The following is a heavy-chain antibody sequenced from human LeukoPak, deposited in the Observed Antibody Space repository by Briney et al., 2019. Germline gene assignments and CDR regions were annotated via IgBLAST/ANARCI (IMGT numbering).Heavy chain of an antibody. Sequence: ASVKVSCKASGYIFTSHYIQWARQVPGQGLEWMGLIHPIGGSTTYAQRFQGRVTMTRDTATSTVYMESRSLRSEDTAIYYCARCDFNSGSYYFDYWGQGSMVTVSS. V-gene: IGHV1-46*01. CDR1: GYIFTSHY. CDR3: ARCDFNSGSYYFDY. D-gene: IGHD3-10*01. J-gene: IGHJ4*02. CDR2: IHPIGGST.